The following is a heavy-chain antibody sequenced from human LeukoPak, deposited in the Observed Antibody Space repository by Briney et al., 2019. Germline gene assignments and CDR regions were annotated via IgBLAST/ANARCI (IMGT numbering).Heavy chain of an antibody. CDR1: GFTVSSNY. CDR2: IYSGGST. D-gene: IGHD3-10*01. V-gene: IGHV3-53*01. Sequence: GGSLRLSCAAPGFTVSSNYMSWVRQAPGKGLEWVSVIYSGGSTYYADSVKGRFTISRDNSKNTLYLQMNSLRAEDTAVYYCARAQYGSGRGAFDIWGQGTMVTVSS. J-gene: IGHJ3*02. CDR3: ARAQYGSGRGAFDI.